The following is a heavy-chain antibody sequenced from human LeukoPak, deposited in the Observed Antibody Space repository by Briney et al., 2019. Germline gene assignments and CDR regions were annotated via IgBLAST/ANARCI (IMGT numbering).Heavy chain of an antibody. CDR3: ARQRTGTNALDP. J-gene: IGHJ5*02. D-gene: IGHD1-7*01. CDR2: IYNSGST. CDR1: GGSLNSYY. V-gene: IGHV4-59*08. Sequence: PSETLSLTCSVSGGSLNSYYWSWIRQPPGKGLEWIGYIYNSGSTDYNPSLKSRVTVSVDTSKNQFSLKLTSVTAADTAVYYCARQRTGTNALDPWGQGTLVTVSS.